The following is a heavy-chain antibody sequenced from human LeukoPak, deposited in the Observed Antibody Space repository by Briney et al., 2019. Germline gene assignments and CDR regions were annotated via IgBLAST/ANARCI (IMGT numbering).Heavy chain of an antibody. J-gene: IGHJ3*02. D-gene: IGHD2/OR15-2a*01. CDR1: GFTFRSYA. CDR2: INSSGDTT. V-gene: IGHV3-48*03. CDR3: ARDPEYEYAFDI. Sequence: GGSLRLSCAASGFTFRSYALNWVRQAPGRGLVWVSYINSSGDTTYYADSVKGRFTISRDNAKNSLFLQMNSLRAEDTALYYCARDPEYEYAFDIWGQGTMVTVSP.